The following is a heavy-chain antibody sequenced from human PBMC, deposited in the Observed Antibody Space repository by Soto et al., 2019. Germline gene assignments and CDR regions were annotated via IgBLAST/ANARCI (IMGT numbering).Heavy chain of an antibody. V-gene: IGHV3-23*01. CDR3: AKDAVSGDGVWLLDS. CDR1: GFTVTSNG. J-gene: IGHJ5*02. D-gene: IGHD4-17*01. Sequence: GGSLRLSCGVSGFTVTSNGVSWVRQAPGKGLEWVSAISPNGQGIWYADSVKGRFTISRDISRNTVFLQMDSLRAEDTAVYYCAKDAVSGDGVWLLDSWGQGTVVTVSS. CDR2: ISPNGQGI.